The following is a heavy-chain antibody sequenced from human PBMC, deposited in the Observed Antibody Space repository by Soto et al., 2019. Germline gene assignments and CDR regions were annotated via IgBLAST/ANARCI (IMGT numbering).Heavy chain of an antibody. V-gene: IGHV4-34*01. CDR3: ARGTYYYDSSGYYHGGYYYYGMDV. D-gene: IGHD3-22*01. CDR1: GGSFSGYY. Sequence: SETLSLTCAVYGGSFSGYYWSWIRQPPGKGLEWIGEINHSGSTNYNPSLKGRVTISVDTSKNQFSLKLSSVTAADTAVYYCARGTYYYDSSGYYHGGYYYYGMDVWGQGTTVTVSS. J-gene: IGHJ6*02. CDR2: INHSGST.